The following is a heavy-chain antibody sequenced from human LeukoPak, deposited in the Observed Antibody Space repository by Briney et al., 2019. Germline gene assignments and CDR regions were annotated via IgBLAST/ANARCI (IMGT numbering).Heavy chain of an antibody. CDR2: ISSSSAYI. CDR3: ARGPDYYDGIGYYSTN. V-gene: IGHV3-21*01. J-gene: IGHJ4*02. CDR1: GFTVSSNY. Sequence: PGGSLRLSCAASGFTVSSNYMSWVRQAPGKGLEWVSSISSSSAYIYYADSMKGRFTISRDNAENSLYLQMNSLRAEDTAVYYCARGPDYYDGIGYYSTNWGQGTLVTVSS. D-gene: IGHD3-22*01.